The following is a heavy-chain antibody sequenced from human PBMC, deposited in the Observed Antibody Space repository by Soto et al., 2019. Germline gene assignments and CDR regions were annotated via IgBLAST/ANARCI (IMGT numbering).Heavy chain of an antibody. Sequence: GGSLRLSCAASGFTFSDHYMDWVRQAPGKGLEWVGRTRNKANSYTTEYAASVKGRFTISRDDSKNSLYLQMNSLKTEDTAVYYCAISVSGYAGYYFDYWGQGTQVTVS. J-gene: IGHJ4*02. V-gene: IGHV3-72*01. CDR3: AISVSGYAGYYFDY. CDR1: GFTFSDHY. CDR2: TRNKANSYTT. D-gene: IGHD5-12*01.